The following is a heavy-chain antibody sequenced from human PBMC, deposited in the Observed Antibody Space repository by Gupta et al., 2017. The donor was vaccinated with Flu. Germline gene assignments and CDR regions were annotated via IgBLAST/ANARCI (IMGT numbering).Heavy chain of an antibody. D-gene: IGHD1-7*01. V-gene: IGHV3-30*18. CDR3: AKDWRWNYNNYGMNV. CDR2: ISHDGSIR. J-gene: IGHJ6*02. Sequence: QAPGKGLEWVASISHDGSIRNYADSVQGRFTISRDNSESRLYLQMSSLRIENTAVYYCAKDWRWNYNNYGMNVWGQWTTVTVSS.